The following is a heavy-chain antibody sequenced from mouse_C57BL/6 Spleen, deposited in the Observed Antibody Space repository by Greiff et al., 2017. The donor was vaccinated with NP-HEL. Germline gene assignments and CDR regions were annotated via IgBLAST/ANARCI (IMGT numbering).Heavy chain of an antibody. D-gene: IGHD1-1*01. Sequence: VQLQQPGAELVKPGASVKMSCKASGYTFTSYWITWVKQRPGQGLEWIGDIYPGSGSTNYNEKFKSKATLTVDTSSSTAYMQLSSLTSEDSAVYDCAREAYGSSYGFAYWGQGTLVTVSA. J-gene: IGHJ3*01. V-gene: IGHV1-55*01. CDR2: IYPGSGST. CDR1: GYTFTSYW. CDR3: AREAYGSSYGFAY.